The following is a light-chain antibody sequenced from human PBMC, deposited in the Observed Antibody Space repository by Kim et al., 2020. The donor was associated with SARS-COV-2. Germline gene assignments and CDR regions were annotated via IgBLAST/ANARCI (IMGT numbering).Light chain of an antibody. CDR1: KLGDKY. J-gene: IGLJ2*01. CDR3: QAWDSSTVV. CDR2: QDS. Sequence: VSQGQTSSFTCSGDKLGDKYACWYQQTPGQSPVLVIYQDSKRPSGIPERFSGSNSGNTATLTISGTQAMDEADYYCQAWDSSTVVFGGGTQLTVL. V-gene: IGLV3-1*01.